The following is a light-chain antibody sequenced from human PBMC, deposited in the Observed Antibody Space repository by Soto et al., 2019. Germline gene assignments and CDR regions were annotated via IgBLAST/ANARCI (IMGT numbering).Light chain of an antibody. J-gene: IGKJ5*01. CDR3: QQSYNSPPIT. Sequence: DIQMTQSPSSLSPSVGDSVTITCRASQSIFSSLNWYQQRPGKAPTLLIYAASSLQSGVPSRFRGSGYGTDFALTITSLQPEDFATYYCQQSYNSPPITFGQGTRLEIK. CDR2: AAS. CDR1: QSIFSS. V-gene: IGKV1-39*01.